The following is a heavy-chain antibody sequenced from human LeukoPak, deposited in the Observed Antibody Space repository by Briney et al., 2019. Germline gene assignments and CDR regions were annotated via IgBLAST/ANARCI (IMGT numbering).Heavy chain of an antibody. V-gene: IGHV4-38-2*01. CDR3: ALYYYDSNYYYYYMDV. J-gene: IGHJ6*03. D-gene: IGHD3-22*01. CDR1: GYSISSSYY. CDR2: IYHSGSI. Sequence: PSETLSLTCVVSGYSISSSYYWGWIRQPPGKGLEWIGSIYHSGSIYYNPSLKSRVTISVDTSKNQFSLRLSSVTAADTAVYYCALYYYDSNYYYYYMDVWGKGTTVTVSS.